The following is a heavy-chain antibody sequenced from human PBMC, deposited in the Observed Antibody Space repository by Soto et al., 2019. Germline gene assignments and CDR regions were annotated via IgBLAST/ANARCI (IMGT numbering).Heavy chain of an antibody. CDR2: IVPIFGTT. D-gene: IGHD3-16*01. J-gene: IGHJ6*02. V-gene: IGHV1-69*01. Sequence: QVHLVQSGAEVRKPGSSVKVSCTASGGTFTRYSISWVRQAPGQGLEWVGGIVPIFGTTNYAQRFQGRVQITADESTRTASMELSSLSSDDTAVYYCARSAEGAYSSDHHYYYALDVWGQGTSVTVTS. CDR3: ARSAEGAYSSDHHYYYALDV. CDR1: GGTFTRYS.